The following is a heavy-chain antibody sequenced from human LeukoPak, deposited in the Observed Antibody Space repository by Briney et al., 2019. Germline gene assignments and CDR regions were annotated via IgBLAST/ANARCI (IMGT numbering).Heavy chain of an antibody. J-gene: IGHJ4*02. CDR3: TRETYYYDSSGYYYAFVFDY. CDR2: IRSKAYGGTT. Sequence: GGSLRLSCTASGFTFGDYAMSWVRQAPGKGLEWVGFIRSKAYGGTTEYAASVKGRFTISRDDSKSIAYLQMNSLKTEDTAVYYCTRETYYYDSSGYYYAFVFDYWGQGTLVTVSS. V-gene: IGHV3-49*04. D-gene: IGHD3-22*01. CDR1: GFTFGDYA.